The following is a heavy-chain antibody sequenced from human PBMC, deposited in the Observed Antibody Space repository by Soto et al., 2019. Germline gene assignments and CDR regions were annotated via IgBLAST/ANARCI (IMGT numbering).Heavy chain of an antibody. CDR3: AKDPDYGDYIG. Sequence: GGSLRLSCAASGFTFSSYAMSWVRQAPGKGLEWVSTISGSGGSTYYADSVKGRFTISRDNSKNTLYLQMNSLRAEETAVYNCAKDPDYGDYIGWGQGTLVTVSS. V-gene: IGHV3-23*01. CDR2: ISGSGGST. CDR1: GFTFSSYA. J-gene: IGHJ4*02. D-gene: IGHD4-17*01.